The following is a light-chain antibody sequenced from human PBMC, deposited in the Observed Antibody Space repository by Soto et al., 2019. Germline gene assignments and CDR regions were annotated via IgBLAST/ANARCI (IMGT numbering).Light chain of an antibody. CDR1: SGHSSYA. V-gene: IGLV4-69*01. CDR2: LNSDGRH. Sequence: QPVLTQSPSASASLGASVKLTCTLSSGHSSYAIAWHQQQPEKGPRTLMKLNSDGRHTKGDGIPDRFSGSSSGAERYLTISSLQSEDEADYYCQTWVTGTWVFGGGTQLTVL. J-gene: IGLJ3*02. CDR3: QTWVTGTWV.